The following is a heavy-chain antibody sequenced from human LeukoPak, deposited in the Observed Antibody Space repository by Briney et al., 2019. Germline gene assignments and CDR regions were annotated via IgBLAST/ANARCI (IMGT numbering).Heavy chain of an antibody. CDR3: AREITTYYDILTGYYLGYYYYYYMDV. D-gene: IGHD3-9*01. Sequence: GASVKVSCKASGYTFTSYGISWVRQAPGQGLEWMGWISAYNGNTNFAQKLQGRVTMTTDTSTSTAYMELRSLRSDDTAVYYCAREITTYYDILTGYYLGYYYYYYMDVWGKGTTVTISS. V-gene: IGHV1-18*01. CDR2: ISAYNGNT. J-gene: IGHJ6*03. CDR1: GYTFTSYG.